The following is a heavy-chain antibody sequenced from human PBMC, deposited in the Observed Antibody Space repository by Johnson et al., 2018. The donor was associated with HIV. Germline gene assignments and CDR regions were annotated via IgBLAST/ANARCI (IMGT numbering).Heavy chain of an antibody. Sequence: QVQLVESGGGVVQTGRSLRLSCAVSGFTLSNYAMHWVRQAPGKGLEWVAFISNAGSIKFSADSVKGRFTISKDNSKNTLYLQINSLRPEDTAVYYGARLPSGYSRDDLDIWGQGTMVTVSS. J-gene: IGHJ3*02. CDR1: GFTLSNYA. CDR3: ARLPSGYSRDDLDI. CDR2: ISNAGSIK. D-gene: IGHD5-18*01. V-gene: IGHV3-30-3*01.